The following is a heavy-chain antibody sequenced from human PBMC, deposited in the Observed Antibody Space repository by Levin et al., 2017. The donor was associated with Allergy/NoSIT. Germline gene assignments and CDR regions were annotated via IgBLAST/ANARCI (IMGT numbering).Heavy chain of an antibody. Sequence: NPSETLSLTCTVSGGSVSSGNYYWNWIRQPPGKGLEWIGYIYYSDSTDYNPSLKSRVTISVDTSRNQFSLKLRSVAAADSAVYYCARGHSDYYFDYWGQGILVTVSS. CDR2: IYYSDST. V-gene: IGHV4-61*01. CDR3: ARGHSDYYFDY. J-gene: IGHJ4*02. D-gene: IGHD2-21*01. CDR1: GGSVSSGNYY.